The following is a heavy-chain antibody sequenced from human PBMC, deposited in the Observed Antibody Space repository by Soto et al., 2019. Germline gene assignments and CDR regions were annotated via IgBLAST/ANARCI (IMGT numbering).Heavy chain of an antibody. CDR3: ARGAAEGFDP. Sequence: EVHLLESGGGLVQPGGSLRLSCAASGFTFSTYDMHWVRQATGKGLEWVSAIDTAGGSYYSGSVKGRFTISREDAENSLYLQMDSLRAGDTAVYYCARGAAEGFDPWGQGTLVTVSS. CDR2: IDTAGGS. CDR1: GFTFSTYD. V-gene: IGHV3-13*04. D-gene: IGHD6-25*01. J-gene: IGHJ5*02.